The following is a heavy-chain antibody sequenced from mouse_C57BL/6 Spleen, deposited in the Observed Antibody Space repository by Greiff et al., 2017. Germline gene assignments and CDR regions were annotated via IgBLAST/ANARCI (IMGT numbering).Heavy chain of an antibody. J-gene: IGHJ4*01. CDR2: IDPETGGT. V-gene: IGHV1-15*01. Sequence: VKLVESGAELVRPGASVTLSCKASGYTFTDYEMHWVKQTPVHGLEWIGAIDPETGGTAYNQKFKGKAILTADKSSSTAYMELRSLTSEDSAVYYCTRSLWGYAIDYWGQGTSVTVSS. CDR1: GYTFTDYE. CDR3: TRSLWGYAIDY.